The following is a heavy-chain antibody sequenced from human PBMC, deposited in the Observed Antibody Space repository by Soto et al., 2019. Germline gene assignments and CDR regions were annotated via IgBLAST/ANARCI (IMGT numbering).Heavy chain of an antibody. CDR2: ISSSSSYI. J-gene: IGHJ4*02. CDR3: ARDHSYQLLPFDY. D-gene: IGHD2-2*01. CDR1: GFTFSSYS. V-gene: IGHV3-21*01. Sequence: EVQLVESGGGLVKPGGSLRLSCAASGFTFSSYSMNWVRQAPGKGLEWVSSISSSSSYIYYADSVKGRFTISRDNAKNSLDLQMNSVRAEETAVYYCARDHSYQLLPFDYWGQGTLVTVSS.